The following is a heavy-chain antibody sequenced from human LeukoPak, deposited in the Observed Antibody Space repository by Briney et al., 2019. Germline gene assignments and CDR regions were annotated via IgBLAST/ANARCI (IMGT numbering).Heavy chain of an antibody. CDR2: IYAGGST. Sequence: GGSLRLSCAASGFSVSNNYISWVRQPPGTGLEWISVIYAGGSTFYTDSVKGRFTTSRDNSKNTVYLQMDRLTPEDTAVYYCARDPTGASVWGRGTTVTVSS. V-gene: IGHV3-53*01. J-gene: IGHJ6*04. CDR3: ARDPTGASV. CDR1: GFSVSNNY. D-gene: IGHD1-14*01.